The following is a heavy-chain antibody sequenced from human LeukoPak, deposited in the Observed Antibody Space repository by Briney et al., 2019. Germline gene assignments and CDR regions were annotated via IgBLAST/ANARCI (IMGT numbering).Heavy chain of an antibody. D-gene: IGHD6-13*01. V-gene: IGHV1-69*05. CDR2: IIPIFGTA. J-gene: IGHJ4*02. CDR1: GYTFTSYG. CDR3: AENLGIAAAGY. Sequence: GASVKVSCKASGYTFTSYGISWVRQAPGQGLEWMGRIIPIFGTANYAQKFQGRVTITTDESTSTAYMELSSLRSEDTAVYYCAENLGIAAAGYWGQGTLVTVSS.